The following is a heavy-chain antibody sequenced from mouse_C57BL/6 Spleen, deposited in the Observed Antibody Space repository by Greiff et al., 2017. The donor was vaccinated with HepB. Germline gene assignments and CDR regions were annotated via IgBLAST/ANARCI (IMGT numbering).Heavy chain of an antibody. CDR1: GYTFTDYN. CDR3: ARPYYYGSSPFAY. D-gene: IGHD1-1*01. Sequence: VQLKESGPELVKPGASVKMSCKASGYTFTDYNMHWVKQSHGKSLEWIGYINPNNGGTSYNQKFKGKATLTVNKSSSTAYMELRSLTSEDSAVYDCARPYYYGSSPFAYWGQGTLVTVSA. V-gene: IGHV1-22*01. CDR2: INPNNGGT. J-gene: IGHJ3*01.